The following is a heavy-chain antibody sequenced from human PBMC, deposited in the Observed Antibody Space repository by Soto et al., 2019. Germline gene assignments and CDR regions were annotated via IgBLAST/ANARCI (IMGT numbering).Heavy chain of an antibody. CDR3: ARVSSTRYFDWLSKTKYYYYYYMDV. CDR1: GGSFSGYY. CDR2: INHSGST. D-gene: IGHD3-9*01. J-gene: IGHJ6*03. V-gene: IGHV4-34*01. Sequence: SETLSLTCAVYGGSFSGYYWSWIRQPPGKGLEWIGEINHSGSTNYNPSLKSRVTISVDTSKNQFSLKLSSVTAADTAVYYCARVSSTRYFDWLSKTKYYYYYYMDVWGKGTTVTVSS.